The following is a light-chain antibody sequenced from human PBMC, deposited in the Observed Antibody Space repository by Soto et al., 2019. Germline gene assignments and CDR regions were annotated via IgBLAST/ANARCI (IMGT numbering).Light chain of an antibody. CDR1: QSVSSK. V-gene: IGKV3-15*01. J-gene: IGKJ1*01. CDR3: QQYYDWWT. Sequence: EILMTQSPATLSVSPGERVTLSWRASQSVSSKLAWFQQKPGQAPSLLIYDASTRATGIPARLSGSGSGTEFTLTIKSLQSEDVAVYYCQQYYDWWTFGQGTKVDIK. CDR2: DAS.